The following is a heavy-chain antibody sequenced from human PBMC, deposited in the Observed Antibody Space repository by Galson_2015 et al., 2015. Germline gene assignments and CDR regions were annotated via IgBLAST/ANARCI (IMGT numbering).Heavy chain of an antibody. CDR3: AIKYSSSWYSLSFGQREDY. V-gene: IGHV4-34*01. Sequence: SETLSLTCAVYGGSFSGYYWSWIRQPPGKGLEWIGEINHSGSANYNPSLKNRVTISVDTSKNQFSLKLSSVTAADTAVYYCAIKYSSSWYSLSFGQREDYWGQGTLVTVSS. J-gene: IGHJ4*02. D-gene: IGHD6-13*01. CDR2: INHSGSA. CDR1: GGSFSGYY.